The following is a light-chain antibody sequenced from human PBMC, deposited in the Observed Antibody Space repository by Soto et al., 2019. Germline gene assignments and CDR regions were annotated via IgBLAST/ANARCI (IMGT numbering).Light chain of an antibody. CDR2: SNN. Sequence: LTQLPSASGTPGQRVTISCSGSSSNIGSNTVSWYQQLPGTAPKLLIYSNNQRPSGVPDRFSGSKSGTSASLAISGLQSEDEADYYCAAWHDSLNGYVFGTGTKVTVL. V-gene: IGLV1-44*01. CDR3: AAWHDSLNGYV. CDR1: SSNIGSNT. J-gene: IGLJ1*01.